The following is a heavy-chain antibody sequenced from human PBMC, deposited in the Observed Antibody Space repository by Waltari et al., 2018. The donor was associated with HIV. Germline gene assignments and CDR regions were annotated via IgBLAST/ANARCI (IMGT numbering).Heavy chain of an antibody. V-gene: IGHV1-46*01. CDR3: ARDSDFVTYFGAFDF. Sequence: KTSGYTFTNYYVHWVRQAPGQGLEWMGKINPSGGGTTYAQKFQGRVTMTRDTSTSTVYMELGSLKSEDTAVFYCARDSDFVTYFGAFDFWSQGTMVTVSS. J-gene: IGHJ3*01. CDR2: INPSGGGT. D-gene: IGHD3-3*01. CDR1: GYTFTNYY.